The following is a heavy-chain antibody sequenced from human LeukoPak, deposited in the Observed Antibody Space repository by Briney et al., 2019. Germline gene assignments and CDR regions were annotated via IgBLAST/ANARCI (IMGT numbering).Heavy chain of an antibody. CDR3: ARGRVAATSVTSN. CDR1: SVSLSGYY. V-gene: IGHV4-34*01. D-gene: IGHD2-15*01. CDR2: INHSGST. J-gene: IGHJ4*02. Sequence: SETLSLTCAVYSVSLSGYYWSWIRQPPGKGLEWIGEINHSGSTNYNPSLKSRVTISVDTSMNYFFLRLSSVTAADTAVYYCARGRVAATSVTSNWGQGTLITVSS.